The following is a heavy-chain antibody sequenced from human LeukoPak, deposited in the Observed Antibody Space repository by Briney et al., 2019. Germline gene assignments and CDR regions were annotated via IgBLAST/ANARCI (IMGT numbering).Heavy chain of an antibody. CDR3: ARDDYGGNSGLFDY. V-gene: IGHV1-18*01. CDR2: ISAYNGNT. J-gene: IGHJ4*02. Sequence: GASVKVSCKASGYTFTSYGISWVRQAPGQGLEWMGWISAYNGNTNYAQKLQGRVTMTTDTSTSTAYMDLRSLRSDDTAVYYCARDDYGGNSGLFDYWGQGTLVTVSS. D-gene: IGHD4-23*01. CDR1: GYTFTSYG.